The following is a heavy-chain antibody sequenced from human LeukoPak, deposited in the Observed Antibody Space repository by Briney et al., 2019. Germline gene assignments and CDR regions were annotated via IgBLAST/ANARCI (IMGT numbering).Heavy chain of an antibody. CDR2: IKEDGSVR. J-gene: IGHJ4*02. V-gene: IGHV3-7*01. CDR3: ARDTGEDYFDY. CDR1: AFIFSGHW. Sequence: GGSLRLSCEGSAFIFSGHWMNWVRQTPGKGLEWVASIKEDGSVRQYVDSVKGRFTISRDNSKNTLYLQMNSLRAEDTAVYYCARDTGEDYFDYWGQGTLVTVSS. D-gene: IGHD4-11*01.